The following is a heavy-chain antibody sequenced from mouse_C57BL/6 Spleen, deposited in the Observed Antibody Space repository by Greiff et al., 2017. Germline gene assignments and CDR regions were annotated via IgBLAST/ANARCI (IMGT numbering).Heavy chain of an antibody. CDR1: GYTFTDYE. Sequence: QVQLKESGAELVRPGASVTLSCKASGYTFTDYEMHWVKQTPVHGLEWIGAIDPETGGTAYNQKFKGKAILTADKSSSTAYMELRSLTSEDSAVYYCTLYYDYDGFDYWGQGTTLTVSS. J-gene: IGHJ2*01. CDR3: TLYYDYDGFDY. D-gene: IGHD2-4*01. CDR2: IDPETGGT. V-gene: IGHV1-15*01.